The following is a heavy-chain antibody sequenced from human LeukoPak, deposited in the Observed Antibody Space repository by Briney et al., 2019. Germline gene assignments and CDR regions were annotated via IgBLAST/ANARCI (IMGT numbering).Heavy chain of an antibody. D-gene: IGHD6-13*01. CDR1: GYTFTSYG. V-gene: IGHV1-18*01. J-gene: IGHJ6*03. CDR2: ISAYNGNT. Sequence: ASVKVSCKASGYTFTSYGISWVRQAPGQGLEWMGWISAYNGNTNYAQKLQGRVTMTTDTSTSKAYMELRSLRSDDTAVYYCARYIAAAGNPPYYYYYYYMDVWGKGTTVTVSS. CDR3: ARYIAAAGNPPYYYYYYYMDV.